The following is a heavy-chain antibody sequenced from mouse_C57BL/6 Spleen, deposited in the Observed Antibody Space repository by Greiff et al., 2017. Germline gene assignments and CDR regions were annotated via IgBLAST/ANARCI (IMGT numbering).Heavy chain of an antibody. CDR1: GYTFTSYW. V-gene: IGHV1-69*01. CDR2: IDPSDSYT. Sequence: VQLQQPGAELVMPGASVKLSCKASGYTFTSYWMHWVKQRPGQGLEWIGEIDPSDSYTNYNQKFKGKSTLTVDNSSSTAYMQLSSLTSEDSAVYYCARGEPYYFDYWGQGTTLTVSS. J-gene: IGHJ2*01. CDR3: ARGEPYYFDY.